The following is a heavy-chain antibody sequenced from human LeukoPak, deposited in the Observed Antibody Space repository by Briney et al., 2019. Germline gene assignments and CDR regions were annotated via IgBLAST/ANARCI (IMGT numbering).Heavy chain of an antibody. CDR2: IYPGDSDT. Sequence: GESLKISCKGSGYSFTGYWIGWVRQMPGKGLEWMGIIYPGDSDTRYSPSFQGQVTISADKSISTAYLQWSSRKASDTAMYYCAREAPGYDILTGYYWGPPRRNFDYWGQGTLVTVSS. D-gene: IGHD3-9*01. V-gene: IGHV5-51*01. CDR3: AREAPGYDILTGYYWGPPRRNFDY. CDR1: GYSFTGYW. J-gene: IGHJ4*02.